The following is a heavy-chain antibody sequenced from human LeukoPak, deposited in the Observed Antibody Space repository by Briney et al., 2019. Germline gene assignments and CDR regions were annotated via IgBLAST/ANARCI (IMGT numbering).Heavy chain of an antibody. CDR2: INHSGST. J-gene: IGHJ4*02. D-gene: IGHD6-19*01. CDR1: GGCFSGYY. V-gene: IGHV4-34*01. Sequence: SETLSLTCAVYGGCFSGYYWSWIRQPPGKGLEWIGEINHSGSTNYNPSLKSRVTISVDTSKNQFSLKLSSVTAADTAVYYCARLGSGIAVAGSIDYWGQGTLVTVSS. CDR3: ARLGSGIAVAGSIDY.